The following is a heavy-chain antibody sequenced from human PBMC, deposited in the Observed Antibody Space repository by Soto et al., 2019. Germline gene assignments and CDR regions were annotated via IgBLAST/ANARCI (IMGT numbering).Heavy chain of an antibody. V-gene: IGHV3-23*01. CDR2: ISGSGGST. J-gene: IGHJ4*02. D-gene: IGHD3-9*01. Sequence: GGSLRLSCAASGFTFSSYAMSWVRQAPGKGLEWVSAISGSGGSTYYADSVKGRFTISRDNSKNTLYLQMNSLRAEDTAVYYCAKDPNTTLLRYFDWFLYYFDYCGQGTLVTVSS. CDR3: AKDPNTTLLRYFDWFLYYFDY. CDR1: GFTFSSYA.